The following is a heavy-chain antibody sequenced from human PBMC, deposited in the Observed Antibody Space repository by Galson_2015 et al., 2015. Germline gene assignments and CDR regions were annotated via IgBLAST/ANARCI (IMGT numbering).Heavy chain of an antibody. CDR1: GFSLSTSGVG. J-gene: IGHJ4*02. CDR3: ANSPTTYGDTPFDY. Sequence: PALVKPTQTLTLTCTFSGFSLSTSGVGVGWIRQPPGKALVWLALIYWDDDKRYSPSLKNKLTITKDTSKNQVVLTMTNMDPVDTGTYYCANSPTTYGDTPFDYWGQGTLVTVSS. V-gene: IGHV2-5*02. CDR2: IYWDDDK. D-gene: IGHD4-17*01.